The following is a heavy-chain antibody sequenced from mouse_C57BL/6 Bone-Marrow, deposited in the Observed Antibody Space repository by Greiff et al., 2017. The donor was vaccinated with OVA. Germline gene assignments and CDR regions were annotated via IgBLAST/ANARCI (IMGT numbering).Heavy chain of an antibody. CDR2: INPSNGGT. J-gene: IGHJ2*01. CDR1: GYTFTSYW. CDR3: AREKNGYHLYYFDY. V-gene: IGHV1-53*01. Sequence: QVQLQQPGTELVKPGASVKLSCKASGYTFTSYWMHWVKQMPGQGLEWIGNINPSNGGTNYNEKFKSKATLTVDKSSSTAYMQLSSLTSEDSAVYYCAREKNGYHLYYFDYWGQGTTLTVSS. D-gene: IGHD2-2*01.